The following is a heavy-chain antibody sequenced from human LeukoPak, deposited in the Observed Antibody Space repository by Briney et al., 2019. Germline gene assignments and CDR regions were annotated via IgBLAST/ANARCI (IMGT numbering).Heavy chain of an antibody. D-gene: IGHD4-17*01. CDR2: IWYDGSNK. CDR1: GFTFSSYG. Sequence: GGSLRLSCAASGFTFSSYGMHWVSQAPGKGLEWVAVIWYDGSNKYYADSVKGRFTISRDNSKNTLYLQMNSLRAEDTAVYYCVGVAPYGDYEDYWGQGTLVTVSS. J-gene: IGHJ4*02. CDR3: VGVAPYGDYEDY. V-gene: IGHV3-33*01.